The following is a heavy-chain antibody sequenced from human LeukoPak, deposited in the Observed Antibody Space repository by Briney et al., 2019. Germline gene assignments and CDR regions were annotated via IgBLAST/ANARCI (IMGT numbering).Heavy chain of an antibody. Sequence: GESLKISCKGSGYSFTSYWIGWVRQMPGKGLEWMGIIYPGDSDTRYSPSFQGQVTISADKSISTAYLQWSSLKASDTAMYYCARQTSGFGELSSPDYWGQGTLVTVSS. CDR3: ARQTSGFGELSSPDY. J-gene: IGHJ4*02. V-gene: IGHV5-51*01. CDR2: IYPGDSDT. CDR1: GYSFTSYW. D-gene: IGHD3-10*01.